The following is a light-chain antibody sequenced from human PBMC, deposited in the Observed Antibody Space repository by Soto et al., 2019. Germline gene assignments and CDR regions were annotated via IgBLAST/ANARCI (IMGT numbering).Light chain of an antibody. Sequence: DVQMTQSPSSLSASVGDRVTITCRASQGISSFLAWYQQIPGKVPKLLIYSASTLQSGVPSRFSGSGSGTDFTLTISSLQPEDVAIYYCQKYNSGQLTFGGGPKVDIK. CDR3: QKYNSGQLT. CDR2: SAS. CDR1: QGISSF. V-gene: IGKV1-27*01. J-gene: IGKJ4*01.